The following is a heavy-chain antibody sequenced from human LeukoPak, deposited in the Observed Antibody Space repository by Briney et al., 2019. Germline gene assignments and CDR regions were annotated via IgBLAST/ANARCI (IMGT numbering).Heavy chain of an antibody. CDR2: INYSGSA. CDR1: GGSFNNYY. V-gene: IGHV4-34*01. CDR3: ARRSGSYHDY. D-gene: IGHD1-26*01. Sequence: SETLSLTCAVYGGSFNNYYWGWIRQPPGKGLEWIGEINYSGSASYNPSLKSRVTISVDTSKNQFSLKLSSVTAADTAVYYCARRSGSYHDYWGQGTLVTVSS. J-gene: IGHJ4*02.